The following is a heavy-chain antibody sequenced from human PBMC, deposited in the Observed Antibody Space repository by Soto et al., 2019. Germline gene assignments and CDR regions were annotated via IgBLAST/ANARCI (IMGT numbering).Heavy chain of an antibody. CDR2: ISAYNGNT. D-gene: IGHD6-13*01. V-gene: IGHV1-18*01. CDR3: ARDLAAAGPFDC. J-gene: IGHJ4*02. CDR1: GYTFTNYA. Sequence: QVQLVQSGAEVKKPGASVKVSCKASGYTFTNYAFSWVRQAPGQGLEWMGWISAYNGNTNYPQKLLGRVTMTTDTSSSTAYMELRSLGSDDTAVYYCARDLAAAGPFDCWGQGTLVTVSS.